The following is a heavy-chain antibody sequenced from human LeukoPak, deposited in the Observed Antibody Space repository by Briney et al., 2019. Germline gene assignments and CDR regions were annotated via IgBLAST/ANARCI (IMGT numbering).Heavy chain of an antibody. CDR2: VSAYNGNT. Sequence: ASVKVSCKASGYTFTSCGICWMRQSPGQGPEWMGWVSAYNGNTNYAQKFRGRVTMTTGTSTSTAYMELRSLRYDDTAVYYCARDAPQWRNTFDFWGQGTMITVS. V-gene: IGHV1-18*01. CDR3: ARDAPQWRNTFDF. D-gene: IGHD6-19*01. CDR1: GYTFTSCG. J-gene: IGHJ3*01.